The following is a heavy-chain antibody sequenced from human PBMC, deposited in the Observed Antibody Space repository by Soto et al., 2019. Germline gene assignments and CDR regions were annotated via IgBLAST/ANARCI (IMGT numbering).Heavy chain of an antibody. V-gene: IGHV3-30*14. CDR3: ARENSRISPRLFQH. CDR2: ISPAGNNQ. Sequence: GGSLRLSCVASGFTFSDYALHWARQAPGKGLEWVALISPAGNNQYYSDSAKGRFTISRDNSQNTLYLQMNSLRPDDTGLYYCARENSRISPRLFQHWGQGTLVTVSS. CDR1: GFTFSDYA. D-gene: IGHD6-6*01. J-gene: IGHJ1*01.